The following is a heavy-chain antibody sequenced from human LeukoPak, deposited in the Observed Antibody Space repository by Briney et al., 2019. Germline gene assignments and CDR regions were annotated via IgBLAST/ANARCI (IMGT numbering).Heavy chain of an antibody. CDR3: ARGNKLERRTFDP. J-gene: IGHJ5*02. CDR2: IYTSGST. D-gene: IGHD1-1*01. V-gene: IGHV4-61*02. Sequence: NPSQTLSLTCTVSGGSISSESYYWSWIRQPAGKGLEWIGRIYTSGSTNYNPSLKSRVTISVDTSKNQFSLKLSSVTAADTAVYYCARGNKLERRTFDPWGPGTLVTVSS. CDR1: GGSISSESYY.